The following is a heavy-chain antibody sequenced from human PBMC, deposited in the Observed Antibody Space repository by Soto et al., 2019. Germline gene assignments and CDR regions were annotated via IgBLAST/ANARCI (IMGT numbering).Heavy chain of an antibody. CDR1: GGSVSSGSYY. CDR3: ARGSGYSYGYHYFDY. V-gene: IGHV4-61*01. Sequence: SETLSLTCTVSGGSVSSGSYYWSWIRQPPGKGLEWIGYIYYSGSTNYNPSLKSRVTISVDTSKNQFSLKLSSVTAADTAVYYRARGSGYSYGYHYFDYWGQGTLVTVSS. D-gene: IGHD5-18*01. CDR2: IYYSGST. J-gene: IGHJ4*02.